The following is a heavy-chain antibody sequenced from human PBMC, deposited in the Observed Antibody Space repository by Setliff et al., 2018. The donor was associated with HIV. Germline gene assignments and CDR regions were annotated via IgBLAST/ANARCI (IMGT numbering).Heavy chain of an antibody. J-gene: IGHJ5*01. D-gene: IGHD6-19*01. CDR1: GYTFSSYD. Sequence: ASVKVSCKASGYTFSSYDINWVRQATGQGLEWMGWISPYNGNTNYAQKLQGRVTMTTDTSTSTAYMELRSLRSDDTAVYYCARDLYSSGWPNWFDSWGQGTLVTVSS. CDR2: ISPYNGNT. CDR3: ARDLYSSGWPNWFDS. V-gene: IGHV1-18*01.